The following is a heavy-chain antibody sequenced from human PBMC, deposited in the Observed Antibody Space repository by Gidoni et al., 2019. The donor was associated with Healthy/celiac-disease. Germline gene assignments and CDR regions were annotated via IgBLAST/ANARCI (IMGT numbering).Heavy chain of an antibody. J-gene: IGHJ4*02. V-gene: IGHV3-23*01. CDR1: GFTCSSYA. CDR2: ISGSGGST. Sequence: EVQLLESGGGLVQPGGSLRLSCAACGFTCSSYAMSWVRQAPGKGLEWVSAISGSGGSTYYADSVKGRFTISRDNSKNTLYLQMNSLRAEDTAVYYCAKVGAVVVVAATLDYWGQGTLVTVSS. CDR3: AKVGAVVVVAATLDY. D-gene: IGHD2-15*01.